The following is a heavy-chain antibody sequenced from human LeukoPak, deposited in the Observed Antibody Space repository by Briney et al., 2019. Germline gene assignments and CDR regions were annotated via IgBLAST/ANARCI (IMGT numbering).Heavy chain of an antibody. CDR2: INTDGSST. CDR3: ARVSSSSWWALDY. D-gene: IGHD6-13*01. J-gene: IGHJ4*02. Sequence: PGGSLRLSCAASGFTFSSYWMHWVRHAPGKGLMWVSRINTDGSSTSYADSVKGRFTISRDNAKNTLYLQMNSLRAEDTAVYYCARVSSSSWWALDYWGQGTLVTVSS. V-gene: IGHV3-74*01. CDR1: GFTFSSYW.